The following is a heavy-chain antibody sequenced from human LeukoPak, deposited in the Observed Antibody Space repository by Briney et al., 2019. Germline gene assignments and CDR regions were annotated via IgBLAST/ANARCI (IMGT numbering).Heavy chain of an antibody. V-gene: IGHV4-4*09. D-gene: IGHD3-10*01. J-gene: IGHJ6*03. CDR1: GGSIRSYF. CDR3: ALMFRGGGVGYFYYYMAV. CDR2: IYTSGST. Sequence: SETLSLTCTVSGGSIRSYFWSWIRQPPGKGLEWIGYIYTSGSTNYNPSLKSRATTSVDTSKNQFSLKLSSVTAEETAVYSGALMFRGGGVGYFYYYMAVGAKGTT.